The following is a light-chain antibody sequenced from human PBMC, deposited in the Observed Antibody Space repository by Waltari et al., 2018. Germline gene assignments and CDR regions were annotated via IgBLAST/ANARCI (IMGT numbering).Light chain of an antibody. J-gene: IGKJ1*01. CDR2: GAS. V-gene: IGKV3-20*01. CDR3: QQYGSSPRT. CDR1: QSVSSSY. Sequence: EIVLTQSPDTLSLSPGERATLSCRASQSVSSSYLAWYQQKPGQAPRRLVYGASSRATGIPDRFSGSGSGTDFTLTISRLEPEDFAVYYCQQYGSSPRTFGQGTKVEIK.